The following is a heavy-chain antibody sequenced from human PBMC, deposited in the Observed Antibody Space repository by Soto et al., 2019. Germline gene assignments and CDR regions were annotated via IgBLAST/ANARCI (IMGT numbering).Heavy chain of an antibody. CDR1: GFTFCSYA. CDR2: ISSSSSYI. Sequence: PGGSLRLSCAASGFTFCSYAMSWVRQAPGKGLEWVSSISSSSSYIYYADSVKGRFTISRDNAKNSLYLQMNSLRAEDTAVYYCARDSRLRSHYDYWGQGTLVTLSS. D-gene: IGHD4-17*01. V-gene: IGHV3-21*01. CDR3: ARDSRLRSHYDY. J-gene: IGHJ4*02.